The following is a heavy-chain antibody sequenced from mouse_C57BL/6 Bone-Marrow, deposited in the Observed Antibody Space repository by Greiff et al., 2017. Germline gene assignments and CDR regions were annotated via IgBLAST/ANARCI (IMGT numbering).Heavy chain of an antibody. D-gene: IGHD2-1*01. CDR3: ARGNSYYAMDY. Sequence: EVNVVESEGGLVQPGRSMKLSCTASGFTFSDYYMAWVRQVPEKGLEWVANINYDGSSTYYLDSLKSRFIISRDNAKNILYLQMSSLKSEDTATYYCARGNSYYAMDYWGQGTSVTVSS. CDR2: INYDGSST. CDR1: GFTFSDYY. J-gene: IGHJ4*01. V-gene: IGHV5-16*01.